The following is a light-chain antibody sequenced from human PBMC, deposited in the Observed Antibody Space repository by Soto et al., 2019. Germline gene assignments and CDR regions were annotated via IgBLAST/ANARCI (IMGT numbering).Light chain of an antibody. CDR2: GAS. Sequence: EIVLTQSPATLSLSPGERATLSCRASQSVSSYLAWYQQKPGQAPRLLIYGASNRATGIPARFSGSGSGTDFTLTISSLEPEDFAVYYCKQRSNWPITFGQGTRLEIK. V-gene: IGKV3-11*01. CDR3: KQRSNWPIT. J-gene: IGKJ5*01. CDR1: QSVSSY.